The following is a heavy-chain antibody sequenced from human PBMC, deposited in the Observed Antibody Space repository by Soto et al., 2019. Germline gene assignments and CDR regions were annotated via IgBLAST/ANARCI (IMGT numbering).Heavy chain of an antibody. V-gene: IGHV3-48*02. Sequence: PGGSLRLSCAASGFTFSSYSMNWVRQAPGKGLEWVSYISSSSSTIYYADSVKGRFTISRDNAKNSLYLQMNSLRDEDTAVYYCAREDYYDSSGYQYGMDVWGQGTTVTVS. CDR3: AREDYYDSSGYQYGMDV. CDR1: GFTFSSYS. J-gene: IGHJ6*02. CDR2: ISSSSSTI. D-gene: IGHD3-22*01.